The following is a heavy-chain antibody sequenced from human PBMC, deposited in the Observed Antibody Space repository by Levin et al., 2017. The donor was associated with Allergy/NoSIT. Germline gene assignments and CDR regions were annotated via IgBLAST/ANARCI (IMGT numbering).Heavy chain of an antibody. D-gene: IGHD2-2*02. CDR2: MNPNSGNT. J-gene: IGHJ6*02. V-gene: IGHV1-8*01. Sequence: ASVKVSCKASGYTFTSYDINWVRQATGQGLEWMGWMNPNSGNTGYAQKFQGRVTMTRNTSISTAYMELSSLRSEDTAVYYCARVLGGGCSSTSCHSYYYDYGMDVWGQGTTVTVSS. CDR3: ARVLGGGCSSTSCHSYYYDYGMDV. CDR1: GYTFTSYD.